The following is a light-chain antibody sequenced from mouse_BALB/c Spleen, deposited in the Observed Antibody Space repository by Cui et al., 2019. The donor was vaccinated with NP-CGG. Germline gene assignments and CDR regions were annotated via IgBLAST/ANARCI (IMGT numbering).Light chain of an antibody. Sequence: QAVVTQESALTTSPGETVTLTCRSSTGAVTTSNYANWVQEKPDHLFTGLIGGTNNRAPGVPASFSGSLIGDRAALTSPGAQTEDEAIYFCALCYSNHWVFGGGTKLTVL. CDR2: GTN. CDR3: ALCYSNHWV. CDR1: TGAVTTSNY. V-gene: IGLV1*01. J-gene: IGLJ1*01.